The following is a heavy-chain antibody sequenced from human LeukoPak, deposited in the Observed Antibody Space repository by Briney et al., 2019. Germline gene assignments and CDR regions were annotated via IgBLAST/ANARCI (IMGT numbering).Heavy chain of an antibody. CDR2: VHKSGRT. D-gene: IGHD1-26*01. J-gene: IGHJ4*02. CDR1: TVSGSSGNF. V-gene: IGHV4-4*02. Sequence: SETLSLTCALSTVSGSSGNFWSWVRQPPGEGLEWIGEVHKSGRTNYNPSLKTRVTISIDASKNQLSLEVTSATAADTAVYYCARELLGAPTPGAYWGQGTRVAVSS. CDR3: ARELLGAPTPGAY.